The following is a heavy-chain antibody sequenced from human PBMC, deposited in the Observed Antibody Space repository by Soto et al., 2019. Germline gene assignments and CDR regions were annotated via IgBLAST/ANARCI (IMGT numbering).Heavy chain of an antibody. CDR3: AKVSSSWYAGFFDL. V-gene: IGHV3-23*01. Sequence: GGSLRLSCTASGFTFNRHAMTWVRQAPGKGLEWVSGLSDSGGSIYYADSMKGRFTISRDNSMNTLYLQMNTLRAEDTAVYYCAKVSSSWYAGFFDLWGQGTLVTVSS. D-gene: IGHD6-13*01. CDR1: GFTFNRHA. CDR2: LSDSGGSI. J-gene: IGHJ4*02.